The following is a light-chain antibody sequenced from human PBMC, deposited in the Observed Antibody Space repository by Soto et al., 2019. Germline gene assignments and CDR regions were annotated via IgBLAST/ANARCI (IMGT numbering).Light chain of an antibody. CDR2: DIS. J-gene: IGKJ5*01. CDR1: QTVSRN. V-gene: IGKV3-15*01. CDR3: QQYNNWPS. Sequence: EVVMTQSPATLSVFPGERATLSCRASQTVSRNLAWYQQRPGQAPRILIYDISNRAAGVPARFSGSGSETEFTLTIRSLQSEDFAVYFCQQYNNWPSFGQGTRLEIK.